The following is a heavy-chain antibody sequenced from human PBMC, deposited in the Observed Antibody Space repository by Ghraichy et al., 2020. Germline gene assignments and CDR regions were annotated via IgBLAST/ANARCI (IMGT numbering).Heavy chain of an antibody. Sequence: GGSLRLSCAASGFTFSSYAMSWVRQAPGKGLEWVSAISGSGGSTYYADSVKGRFTISRDNSKNTLYLQMNSLRAEDTAVYYCAKDRASGGGYYYMDVWGKGTTGTGSS. V-gene: IGHV3-23*01. CDR1: GFTFSSYA. D-gene: IGHD3-16*01. CDR3: AKDRASGGGYYYMDV. CDR2: ISGSGGST. J-gene: IGHJ6*03.